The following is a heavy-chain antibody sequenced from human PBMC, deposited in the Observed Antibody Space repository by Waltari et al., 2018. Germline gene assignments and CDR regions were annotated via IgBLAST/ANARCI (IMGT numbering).Heavy chain of an antibody. CDR2: ISGSGGST. CDR1: GFTFSSYA. Sequence: EVQLVESGGGLVQPGGSLRLSCAASGFTFSSYAMSWVRQAPGNGLEWVSAISGSGGSTYYADSVKGRFTISRDNSKNTLYLQMNSLRAEDTAVYYCAKGPDFWSGFDYYYYYGMDVWGQGTTVTV. J-gene: IGHJ6*02. D-gene: IGHD3-3*01. CDR3: AKGPDFWSGFDYYYYYGMDV. V-gene: IGHV3-23*04.